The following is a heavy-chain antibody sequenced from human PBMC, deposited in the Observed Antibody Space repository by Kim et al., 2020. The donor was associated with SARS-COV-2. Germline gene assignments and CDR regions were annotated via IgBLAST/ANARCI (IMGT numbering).Heavy chain of an antibody. D-gene: IGHD3-22*01. CDR3: AREAITMIVVVDTYGMDV. J-gene: IGHJ6*02. Sequence: SVKVSCKASGGTFSSYAISWVRQAPGQGLEWMGGIIPIFGTANYAQKFQGRVTITADESTSTAYMELSSLRSEDTAVYYCAREAITMIVVVDTYGMDVWGQGTTVTVSS. CDR1: GGTFSSYA. CDR2: IIPIFGTA. V-gene: IGHV1-69*13.